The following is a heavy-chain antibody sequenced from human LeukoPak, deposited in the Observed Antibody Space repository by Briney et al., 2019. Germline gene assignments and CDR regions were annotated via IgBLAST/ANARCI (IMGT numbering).Heavy chain of an antibody. J-gene: IGHJ4*02. Sequence: SETLSLTCAVSGYFMSSGYYWGWIRQPPGKGLEWIGYIYYSGSTYYNPSLKSRVTISVDTSKNQLSLKLSSVTAADTAVYYCARSPGPAGDYWGQGTLVTVSS. V-gene: IGHV4-30-4*08. CDR3: ARSPGPAGDY. CDR1: GYFMSSGYY. CDR2: IYYSGST. D-gene: IGHD2-2*01.